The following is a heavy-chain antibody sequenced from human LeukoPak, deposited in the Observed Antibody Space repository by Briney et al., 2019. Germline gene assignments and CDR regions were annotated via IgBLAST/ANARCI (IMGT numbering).Heavy chain of an antibody. V-gene: IGHV4-59*01. CDR3: AREYYYDSSGGVVAFDI. D-gene: IGHD3-22*01. Sequence: SETLSLTCTVSGGSISSYYWSWIRQPPGKGLEWIGYIYYSGSINYNPSLKSRVTISVDTSKNQFSLKLSSVTAADTAVYYCAREYYYDSSGGVVAFDIWGQGTMVTVSS. CDR1: GGSISSYY. CDR2: IYYSGSI. J-gene: IGHJ3*02.